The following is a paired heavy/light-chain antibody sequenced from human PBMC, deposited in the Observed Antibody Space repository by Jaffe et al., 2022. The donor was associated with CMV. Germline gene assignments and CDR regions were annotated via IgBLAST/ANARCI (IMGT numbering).Heavy chain of an antibody. J-gene: IGHJ6*02. Sequence: QVQLVQSGADVKKPGASVKVSCKTSGYMFTGYGISWVRQAPGQGLEWMGWISAHNGDLKYVGKFQGRVTMTTDTSTKTAYMELRSLRSDDTAVYYCARVGKAGGTGIHGMDVWGQGTTVTVSS. CDR1: GYMFTGYG. CDR2: ISAHNGDL. CDR3: ARVGKAGGTGIHGMDV. V-gene: IGHV1-18*01. D-gene: IGHD6-13*01.
Light chain of an antibody. Sequence: QAVVTQEPSLAVSPGGTVTLTCGSSTGPVTSGHSPYWFQQKPGQAPRTLIYDTSNKHSWTPARFSGSLLGGKAALTLSGAQPEDEADYYCLLSYSGAFDWVFGGGTKLTVL. J-gene: IGLJ3*02. CDR1: TGPVTSGHS. CDR2: DTS. CDR3: LLSYSGAFDWV. V-gene: IGLV7-46*01.